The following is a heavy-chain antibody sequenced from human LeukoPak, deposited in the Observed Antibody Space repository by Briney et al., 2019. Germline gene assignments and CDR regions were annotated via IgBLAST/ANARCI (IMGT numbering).Heavy chain of an antibody. V-gene: IGHV4-4*09. CDR3: ARLSLRHYYYYMDV. J-gene: IGHJ6*03. Sequence: SETLSLTCTVSGGSISSYYWSWIRQPPGKGLEWIGYIYTSGSTNYNPSLKSRVTISVDTSKNQFSLKLSSATAADTAVYYCARLSLRHYYYYMDVWGKGTTVTISS. D-gene: IGHD3-16*01. CDR2: IYTSGST. CDR1: GGSISSYY.